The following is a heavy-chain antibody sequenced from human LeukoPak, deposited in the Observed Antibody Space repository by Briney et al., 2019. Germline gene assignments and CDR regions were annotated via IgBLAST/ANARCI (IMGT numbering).Heavy chain of an antibody. CDR3: ARVGATFTGYYMDV. CDR2: IYNDGSRT. D-gene: IGHD1-26*01. CDR1: GFPFSSYW. V-gene: IGHV3-74*01. J-gene: IGHJ6*03. Sequence: GGSLRLSCAASGFPFSSYWMHWVRQAPGKGLLWVSRIYNDGSRTTYADSVKGRFTISRDNAKNSLYLQMNSLRAEDTAVYYCARVGATFTGYYMDVWGKGTTVTVSS.